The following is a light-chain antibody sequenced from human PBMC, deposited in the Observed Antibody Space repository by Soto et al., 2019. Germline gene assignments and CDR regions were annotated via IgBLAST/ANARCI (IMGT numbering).Light chain of an antibody. V-gene: IGKV1D-13*01. CDR1: QGISSA. Sequence: AIQLTQSPSSLSASVGDRVTITCRASQGISSALAWYQQKPGKAPKLLIYDASSLESGVPSRFSGSGSVTDFTLTISSLQPDDFATYDCQQFNNYPPITFGQGTRLEIK. CDR2: DAS. J-gene: IGKJ5*01. CDR3: QQFNNYPPIT.